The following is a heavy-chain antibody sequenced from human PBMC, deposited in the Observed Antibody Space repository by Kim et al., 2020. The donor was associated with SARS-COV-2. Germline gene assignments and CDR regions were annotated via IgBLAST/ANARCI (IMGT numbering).Heavy chain of an antibody. J-gene: IGHJ4*02. V-gene: IGHV3-53*01. CDR3: ARERGGIYDH. D-gene: IGHD3-10*01. CDR2: GST. Sequence: GSTYAAESVKRRCTISRDNSKDTVYLQMNSLRADDTALYYCARERGGIYDHWGQGTLVTVSS.